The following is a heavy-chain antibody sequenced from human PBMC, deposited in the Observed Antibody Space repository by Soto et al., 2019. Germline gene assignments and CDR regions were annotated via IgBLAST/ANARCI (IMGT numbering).Heavy chain of an antibody. J-gene: IGHJ4*02. CDR3: ARSEPPLAGFEFDY. CDR2: IYYSGST. Sequence: SETLSLTCTVSGGSISSYYWSWIRQPPGKGLEWIGYIYYSGSTNYNPSLKSRVTISVDTSKNQFSLKLSSVTAADTAVYYCARSEPPLAGFEFDYWGQGTLVTVSS. CDR1: GGSISSYY. V-gene: IGHV4-59*01. D-gene: IGHD6-19*01.